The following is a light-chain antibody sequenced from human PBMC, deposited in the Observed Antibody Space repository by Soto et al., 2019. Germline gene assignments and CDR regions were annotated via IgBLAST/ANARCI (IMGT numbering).Light chain of an antibody. CDR1: QSVSSN. J-gene: IGKJ4*01. Sequence: EIGMTQSPATLSVAQGERATLSCRASQSVSSNLAWYQQKPGQAHRLIIYGASTRATGIPARFSGSGCGTEFTLTISSLQSEDFAVYYCQQYKNWPMLTFGGGTKVDIK. CDR3: QQYKNWPMLT. CDR2: GAS. V-gene: IGKV3-15*01.